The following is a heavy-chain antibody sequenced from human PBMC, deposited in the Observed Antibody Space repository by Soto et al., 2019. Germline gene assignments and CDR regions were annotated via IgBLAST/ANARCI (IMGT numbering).Heavy chain of an antibody. CDR3: ARGDTAMVSTRFDP. V-gene: IGHV4-31*03. CDR1: GGSISSGGYY. J-gene: IGHJ5*02. Sequence: QVQLQESGPGLVKPSQTLSLTCTVSGGSISSGGYYWSWIRQHPGKGLEWIGYIYYSGSTYYNPSLKSRVTISADTSKNQFSLKLSSVTAADTAVYYCARGDTAMVSTRFDPWGQGTLVTVSS. CDR2: IYYSGST. D-gene: IGHD5-18*01.